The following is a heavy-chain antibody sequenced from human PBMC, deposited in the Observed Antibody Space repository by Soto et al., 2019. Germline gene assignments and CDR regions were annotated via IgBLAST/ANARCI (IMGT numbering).Heavy chain of an antibody. D-gene: IGHD3-3*01. Sequence: GESLKISCEGSGYRFPTYWIAWVRQMPGKGLECMGIVYPGDSDARYSPSFEGQVTISADKSSSTAYLHWSSLRASDTAMYYCARKRSTYIGENVFDIWGQGTKVTVSS. CDR3: ARKRSTYIGENVFDI. CDR1: GYRFPTYW. J-gene: IGHJ3*02. V-gene: IGHV5-51*01. CDR2: VYPGDSDA.